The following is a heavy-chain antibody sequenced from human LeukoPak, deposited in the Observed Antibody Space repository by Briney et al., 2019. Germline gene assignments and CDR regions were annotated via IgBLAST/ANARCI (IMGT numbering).Heavy chain of an antibody. CDR2: INHSGST. D-gene: IGHD2-15*01. J-gene: IGHJ4*02. Sequence: SSETLSLTCAVYGGSFSGYYWSWIRQPPGKGLEWIGEINHSGSTNYNPSLKSRVTISVDTSKNQFSLKLSSVTAADTAVYYCARGLDIVVVVAASYYFDYWGQGTLVTVSS. CDR1: GGSFSGYY. V-gene: IGHV4-34*01. CDR3: ARGLDIVVVVAASYYFDY.